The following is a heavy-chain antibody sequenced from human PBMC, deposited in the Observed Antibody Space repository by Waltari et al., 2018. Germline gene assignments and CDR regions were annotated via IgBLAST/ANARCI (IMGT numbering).Heavy chain of an antibody. Sequence: EVQLVESGGGLVKPGGSLRLSCAASGFTFSSYSMNWVRQAPGKGLEWVSSISSSSSYIYYADSVKGRFTISRDNAKNSLYLQMNSLRAEDTAVYYCVRDLEDIVVVVAALGYWGQGTLVTVSS. V-gene: IGHV3-21*01. CDR1: GFTFSSYS. D-gene: IGHD2-15*01. CDR2: ISSSSSYI. J-gene: IGHJ4*02. CDR3: VRDLEDIVVVVAALGY.